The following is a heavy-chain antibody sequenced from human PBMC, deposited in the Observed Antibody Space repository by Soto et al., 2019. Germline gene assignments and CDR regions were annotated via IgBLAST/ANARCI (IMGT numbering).Heavy chain of an antibody. J-gene: IGHJ6*02. CDR3: GSMDYGRYYGMDV. D-gene: IGHD4-17*01. V-gene: IGHV4-30-4*01. Sequence: PSETLSLTCTVSGGSISSGDYYWSWIRQPPGKGLEWIGYIYYSGSTYYNPSLKSRVTISVDTSKNQFSLKLSSVTAADTAVYYCGSMDYGRYYGMDVWGQGTTVTVSS. CDR2: IYYSGST. CDR1: GGSISSGDYY.